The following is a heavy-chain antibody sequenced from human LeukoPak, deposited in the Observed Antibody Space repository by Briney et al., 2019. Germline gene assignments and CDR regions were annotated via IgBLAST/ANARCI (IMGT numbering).Heavy chain of an antibody. CDR1: GFTLSNYG. D-gene: IGHD3-3*01. V-gene: IGHV3-23*01. CDR3: ARDERLLSFLK. Sequence: GGSLRLSCAASGFTLSNYGLSWVRQAPGKGLEWVSGITGSGGSTYYADSVKGRFTISRDNSKNTLYLQMNSLRAEDTAIYYCARDERLLSFLKWGQGTLVTVSS. J-gene: IGHJ4*02. CDR2: ITGSGGST.